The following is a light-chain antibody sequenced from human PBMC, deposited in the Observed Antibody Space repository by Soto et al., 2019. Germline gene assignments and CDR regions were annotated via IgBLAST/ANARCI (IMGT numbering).Light chain of an antibody. J-gene: IGKJ5*01. CDR2: GAS. V-gene: IGKV1-39*01. CDR1: LSISRY. CDR3: QQTFNSPIT. Sequence: DIELTQSPSSLSASVGDRVIITCRASLSISRYLHWYHQQPGKGPKVLIYGASSLQSGVSSRFSGSGSGTDSTLTISSVRPEDLGSFYCQQTFNSPITFGQGTRLEIK.